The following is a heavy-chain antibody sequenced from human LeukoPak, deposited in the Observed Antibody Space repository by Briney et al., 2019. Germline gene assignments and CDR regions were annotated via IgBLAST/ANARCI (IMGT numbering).Heavy chain of an antibody. CDR3: ARFTPYSSGFDY. Sequence: SETLSLTCTVSSGSISSYYWSWIRQPPGKGLEWIGYIYYSGSTNYNPSLKSRVTISVDTSKNQFSLKLSSVTAADTAVYYCARFTPYSSGFDYWGQGTLVIVSS. J-gene: IGHJ4*02. D-gene: IGHD6-19*01. CDR2: IYYSGST. CDR1: SGSISSYY. V-gene: IGHV4-59*01.